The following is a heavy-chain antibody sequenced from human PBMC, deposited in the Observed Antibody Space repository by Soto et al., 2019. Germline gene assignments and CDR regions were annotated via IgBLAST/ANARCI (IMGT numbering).Heavy chain of an antibody. CDR3: AKVPDTIFGVVIADYFDY. V-gene: IGHV3-23*01. Sequence: GGSLRLSCAASGFTFSSYAMSWVRQAPGKGLEWVSAISGSGGSTNYADSVKGRFTISRDNSKNTLYLQMNSLRAEDTAVYYCAKVPDTIFGVVIADYFDYWGQGTLVTVSS. CDR2: ISGSGGST. J-gene: IGHJ4*02. CDR1: GFTFSSYA. D-gene: IGHD3-3*01.